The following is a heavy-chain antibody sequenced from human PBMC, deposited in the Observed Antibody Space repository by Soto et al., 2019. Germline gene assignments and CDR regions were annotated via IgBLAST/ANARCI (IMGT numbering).Heavy chain of an antibody. CDR3: ARANGIFRAGVELFDY. CDR2: ISAYNGNT. Sequence: QVQLVQSGAEVKKPGASVKVSCKASGYTFTSYGISWVRQAPGQGLEWMGWISAYNGNTNYAQKLQGRVTMTTDTSPSPGYMQLRSLQSDDTAVYYCARANGIFRAGVELFDYWGQGTLVTVSS. CDR1: GYTFTSYG. J-gene: IGHJ4*02. V-gene: IGHV1-18*01. D-gene: IGHD1-1*01.